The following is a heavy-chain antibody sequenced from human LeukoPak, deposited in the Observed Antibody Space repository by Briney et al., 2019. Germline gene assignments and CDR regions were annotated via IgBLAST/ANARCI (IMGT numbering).Heavy chain of an antibody. CDR2: MNPNSGNT. V-gene: IGHV1-8*01. D-gene: IGHD5-24*01. CDR1: GYTFTSYA. CDR3: ARVRIPDASGYNLEN. Sequence: SVKFCCKASGYTFTSYAVNRVRQATGQGIEWMGWMNPNSGNTGYEQKFQGRVTMTRNTSISTAYMELSSLRSEDTAVYYCARVRIPDASGYNLENWGQGTLVTVSS. J-gene: IGHJ4*02.